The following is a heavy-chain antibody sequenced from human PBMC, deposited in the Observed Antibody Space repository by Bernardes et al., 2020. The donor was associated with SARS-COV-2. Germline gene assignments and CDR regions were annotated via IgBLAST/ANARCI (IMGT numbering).Heavy chain of an antibody. D-gene: IGHD2-21*02. CDR1: GFTFSSYW. Sequence: GGSLRLSCAASGFTFSSYWMHWVRQAPGKGLVWVSRINSDGSSTSYADSVKGRFTISRDNSKNTLYLQMNSLRAEDTAVYYCVRDVAVTGTHFDYWGQGTLVTVSS. CDR3: VRDVAVTGTHFDY. J-gene: IGHJ4*01. CDR2: INSDGSST. V-gene: IGHV3-74*01.